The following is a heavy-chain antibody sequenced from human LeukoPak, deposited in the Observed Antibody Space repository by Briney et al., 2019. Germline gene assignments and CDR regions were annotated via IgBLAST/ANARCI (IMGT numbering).Heavy chain of an antibody. J-gene: IGHJ6*03. D-gene: IGHD3-3*01. V-gene: IGHV1-69*05. CDR3: ARGARFGVVIMRWYYYYMDV. CDR1: GGTFSSYA. CDR2: IIPIFGTA. Sequence: ASVKVSCKASGGTFSSYAISWVRQAPGQGLEWMGGIIPIFGTANYAQKFQGRVTITTDESTSTAYMELSSLRSEDTAVYYCARGARFGVVIMRWYYYYMDVWGKGTTVTVSS.